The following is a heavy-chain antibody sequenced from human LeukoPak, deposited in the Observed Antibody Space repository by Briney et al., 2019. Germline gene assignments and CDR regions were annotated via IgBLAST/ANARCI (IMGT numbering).Heavy chain of an antibody. CDR1: GFSFRNYW. J-gene: IGHJ4*02. Sequence: GGSLRLSCAASGFSFRNYWMGWVRQAPGRGLEWVANTKPDGSAEYYADSVRGRFTASRDNANNLLYLQMNRLRAEDTAVYYCARDGGLHTNFDYWGQGTLLTVSS. CDR3: ARDGGLHTNFDY. V-gene: IGHV3-7*01. CDR2: TKPDGSAE. D-gene: IGHD2-15*01.